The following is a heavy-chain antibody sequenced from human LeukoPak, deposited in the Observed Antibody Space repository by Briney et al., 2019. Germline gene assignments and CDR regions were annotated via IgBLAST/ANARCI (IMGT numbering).Heavy chain of an antibody. V-gene: IGHV3-48*03. CDR1: GFTFSNYE. Sequence: GGSLRLSCIAPGFTFSNYEMNWVRQAPGKGLEWVSFISISGATIYYADSVKGRFTISRDNAKNSLYLQMHSLRAEDTAVHYCARESSEQWLVPDYWGQGTLVTVSS. CDR3: ARESSEQWLVPDY. D-gene: IGHD6-19*01. J-gene: IGHJ4*02. CDR2: ISISGATI.